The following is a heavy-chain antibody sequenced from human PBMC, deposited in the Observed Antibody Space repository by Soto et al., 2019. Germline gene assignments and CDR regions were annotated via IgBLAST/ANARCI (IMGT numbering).Heavy chain of an antibody. CDR2: IYYSGST. D-gene: IGHD1-1*01. V-gene: IGHV4-59*01. J-gene: IGHJ6*02. CDR1: GGSISSYY. CDR3: AGGTARGFYYYGIDV. Sequence: KASETLSLTCTVSGGSISSYYWSWIRQPPGKGLEWIGYIYYSGSTNYNPSLKSRVTISVDTSKNQFSLKLSSVTAADTAGYYCAGGTARGFYYYGIDVWGQGTTVTVSS.